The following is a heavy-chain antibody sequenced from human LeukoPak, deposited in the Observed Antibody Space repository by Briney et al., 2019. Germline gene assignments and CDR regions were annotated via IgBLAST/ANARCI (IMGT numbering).Heavy chain of an antibody. J-gene: IGHJ6*02. CDR3: ARGDLADYGDYPTPYYYYYGMDV. CDR1: GGTFSSYA. Sequence: SVKVSCKASGGTFSSYAISWVRQAPGQGLEWMGGIIPIFGTANYAQKFQGRVTITADESTSTAYMEPSSLRSEDTAVYYCARGDLADYGDYPTPYYYYYGMDVWGQGTTVTVSS. D-gene: IGHD4-17*01. CDR2: IIPIFGTA. V-gene: IGHV1-69*13.